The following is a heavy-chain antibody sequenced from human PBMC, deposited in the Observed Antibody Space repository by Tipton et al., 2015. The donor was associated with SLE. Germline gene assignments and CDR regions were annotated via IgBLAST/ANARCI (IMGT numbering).Heavy chain of an antibody. Sequence: TLSLTCTVSGGVISEDYWGWIRQPAGKGLEWIGRIYTGGNTKYNPSLESRVTLSADASKAQFSLKLTSVTAADTAVYYCARQGVGLNSAFDVWGQGTLVTVSS. J-gene: IGHJ4*02. D-gene: IGHD3/OR15-3a*01. CDR2: IYTGGNT. V-gene: IGHV4-4*07. CDR1: GGVISEDY. CDR3: ARQGVGLNSAFDV.